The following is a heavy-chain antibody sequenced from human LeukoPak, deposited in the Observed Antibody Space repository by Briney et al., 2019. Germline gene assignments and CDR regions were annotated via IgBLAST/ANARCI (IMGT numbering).Heavy chain of an antibody. Sequence: SETLSLTCAVYGGSFSGYYWSWIRQPPGKGLEWIGEINHSGSTNYSPSLKSRVTISVDTSKNQFSLKLSSVTAADTAVYYCARSSVWFGEPTLDYWGQGTLVTVSS. D-gene: IGHD3-10*01. CDR3: ARSSVWFGEPTLDY. V-gene: IGHV4-34*01. CDR2: INHSGST. CDR1: GGSFSGYY. J-gene: IGHJ4*02.